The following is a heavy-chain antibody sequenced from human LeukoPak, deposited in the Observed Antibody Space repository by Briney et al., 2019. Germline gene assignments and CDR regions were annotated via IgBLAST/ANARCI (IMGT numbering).Heavy chain of an antibody. V-gene: IGHV4-61*02. CDR2: IYTSGST. CDR3: ARGRSYYYDSSGYPHYYYYYYMDV. J-gene: IGHJ6*03. D-gene: IGHD3-22*01. CDR1: GGSISSGSYY. Sequence: SQTLSLTCTVSGGSISSGSYYWSWIRQPAGKGLEWIGRIYTSGSTNYNPSLKSRVTISVDTSKNQFSLKLSSVTAAETAVYYCARGRSYYYDSSGYPHYYYYYYMDVWGKGTTVTISS.